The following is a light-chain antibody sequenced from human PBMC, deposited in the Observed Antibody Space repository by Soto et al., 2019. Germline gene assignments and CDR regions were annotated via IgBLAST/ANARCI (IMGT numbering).Light chain of an antibody. J-gene: IGKJ1*01. Sequence: EIVLTQSPGTLSLSPGERATLSCRASQSVSSTYVAWYQQKSGQAPRLLIYGASSRATGIPDRFSGSGSGTDFTLTISRLEPEDFAVYYCQQYGSPPWTFGQGTKVDIK. CDR3: QQYGSPPWT. CDR1: QSVSSTY. V-gene: IGKV3-20*01. CDR2: GAS.